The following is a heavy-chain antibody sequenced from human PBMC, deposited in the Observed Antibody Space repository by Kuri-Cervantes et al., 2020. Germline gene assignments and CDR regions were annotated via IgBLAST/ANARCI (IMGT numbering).Heavy chain of an antibody. Sequence: SVKVSCKASGGTFSSYAISWVRQAPGQGLEWMGGIIPFFGTANYAQKFQGRVTITADESTSTAYMELSSLRSEDTAVYYCARGPFGYSSSSIWFDPWGQGTLVTVSS. J-gene: IGHJ5*02. CDR1: GGTFSSYA. CDR3: ARGPFGYSSSSIWFDP. D-gene: IGHD6-6*01. V-gene: IGHV1-69*13. CDR2: IIPFFGTA.